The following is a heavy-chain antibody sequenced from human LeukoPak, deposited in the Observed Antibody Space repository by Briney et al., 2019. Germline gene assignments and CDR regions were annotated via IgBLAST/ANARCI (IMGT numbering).Heavy chain of an antibody. J-gene: IGHJ5*02. V-gene: IGHV3-15*01. CDR1: GFTFSNAW. D-gene: IGHD3-3*01. CDR2: IKSKTDGGTT. CDR3: TTDVLEWLFMRPPGAPPYNWFDP. Sequence: PGGSLRLSCAAPGFTFSNAWMSWVRQAPGKGLEWVGRIKSKTDGGTTDYAAPVKGRFTISRDDSKNTPYLQMNSLKTEDTAVYHCTTDVLEWLFMRPPGAPPYNWFDPWGQGTLVTVSS.